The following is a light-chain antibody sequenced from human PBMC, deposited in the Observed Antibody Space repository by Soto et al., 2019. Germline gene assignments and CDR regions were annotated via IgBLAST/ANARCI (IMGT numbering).Light chain of an antibody. V-gene: IGKV1-39*01. Sequence: DIQLTQSPSSLSASIGDRVTITCRASQTINKYLNWNQQKPGKAPKLLIYGASSLHSGVTSRFSGSGSGTDFTLTISSVQPEDFGSYYCQQSYSTPHTFGLGTKLQI. J-gene: IGKJ2*01. CDR2: GAS. CDR3: QQSYSTPHT. CDR1: QTINKY.